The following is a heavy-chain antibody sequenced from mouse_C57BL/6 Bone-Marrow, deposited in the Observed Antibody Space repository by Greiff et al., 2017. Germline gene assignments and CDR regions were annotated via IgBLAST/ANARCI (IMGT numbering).Heavy chain of an antibody. V-gene: IGHV1-81*01. J-gene: IGHJ2*01. CDR3: ARDLGRYYFDY. CDR1: GYTFTSYG. D-gene: IGHD4-1*01. CDR2: IYPRSGNT. Sequence: QVQLQQSGAELARPGASVKLSCKASGYTFTSYGISWVKQRTGQGLEWIGEIYPRSGNTYYNEKFKGKATLTADKSSSTAYMELRSLTSEDSAVYFCARDLGRYYFDYWGQGTTLTVSS.